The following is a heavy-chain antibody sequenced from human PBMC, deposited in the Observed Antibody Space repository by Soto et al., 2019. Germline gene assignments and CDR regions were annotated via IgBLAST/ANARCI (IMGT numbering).Heavy chain of an antibody. CDR3: ARDAQWLVQIYYYYGMDV. J-gene: IGHJ6*02. V-gene: IGHV3-48*02. D-gene: IGHD6-19*01. Sequence: EVQLVESGGGLVQPGGSLRLSCAASGFTFSSYSMNWVRQAPGKGLEWVSYISSSSSTIYYADSVKGRFTISRDNAKNSLYLQMNSLRDEDTAVYYCARDAQWLVQIYYYYGMDVWGQGTTVTVSS. CDR2: ISSSSSTI. CDR1: GFTFSSYS.